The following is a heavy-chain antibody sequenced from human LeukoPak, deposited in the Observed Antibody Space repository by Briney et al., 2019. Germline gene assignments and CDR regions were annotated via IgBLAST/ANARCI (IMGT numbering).Heavy chain of an antibody. D-gene: IGHD2-2*01. Sequence: ASVKVFCKASGGTFSSYAISWVRQAPGQGLEWMGGIIPIFGTANYAQKFQGRVTITADESTSTAYMELSSLRSEDTAVYYCARETPTQLLQWPVRGSYGMDVWGQGTTVTVSS. CDR3: ARETPTQLLQWPVRGSYGMDV. CDR1: GGTFSSYA. J-gene: IGHJ6*02. CDR2: IIPIFGTA. V-gene: IGHV1-69*13.